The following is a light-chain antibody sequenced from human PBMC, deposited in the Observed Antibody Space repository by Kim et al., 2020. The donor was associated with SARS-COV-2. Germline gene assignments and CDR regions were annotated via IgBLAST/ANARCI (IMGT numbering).Light chain of an antibody. CDR3: QQYYSTPWT. J-gene: IGKJ1*01. V-gene: IGKV4-1*01. CDR1: QSVLYRSNNKNY. Sequence: IVMTQSPDSLAVSLGERATINCKSSQSVLYRSNNKNYLAWYQQKPGQPPKLLIYWASTRESGVPDRFSGSGSGTDFTLTISSLQAEDVAVYYCQQYYSTPWTFGQGTKVDIK. CDR2: WAS.